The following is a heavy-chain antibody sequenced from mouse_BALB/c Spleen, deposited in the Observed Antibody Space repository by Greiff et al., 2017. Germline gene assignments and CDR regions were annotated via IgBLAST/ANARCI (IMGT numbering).Heavy chain of an antibody. V-gene: IGHV1S127*01. J-gene: IGHJ2*01. CDR3: ARPPWAFPTANFDY. CDR2: IDPSNSET. Sequence: VKLMESGPELVRPGASVKMSCKASGYTFTSYWMHWVKQRPGQGLEWIGMIDPSNSETRLNQKFKDKATLNVDKSSNTAYMQLSSLTSEDSAVYYCARPPWAFPTANFDYWGQGTTLTVSS. CDR1: GYTFTSYW. D-gene: IGHD1-2*01.